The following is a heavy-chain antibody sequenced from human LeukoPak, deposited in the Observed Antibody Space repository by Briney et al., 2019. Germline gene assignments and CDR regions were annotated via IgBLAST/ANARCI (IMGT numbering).Heavy chain of an antibody. CDR2: INPKTGGT. J-gene: IGHJ4*02. V-gene: IGHV1-2*02. CDR1: GYTFNDYY. Sequence: GASVKVSFKASGYTFNDYYIHWVRQAPGQGLEWVGWINPKTGGTDYAQRFQGSVTMTRDTSINTAYMELNRLKFDDTAVFYCARARGLIYSDYDLFDYWGQGTLVTVSS. CDR3: ARARGLIYSDYDLFDY. D-gene: IGHD5-12*01.